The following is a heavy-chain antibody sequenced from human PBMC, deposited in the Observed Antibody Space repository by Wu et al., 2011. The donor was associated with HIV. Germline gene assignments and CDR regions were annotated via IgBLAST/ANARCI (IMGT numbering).Heavy chain of an antibody. J-gene: IGHJ3*02. V-gene: IGHV1-69*06. CDR3: AVGLVVNDAFEI. D-gene: IGHD3-22*01. Sequence: QVQLVQSGAEVKKPGSSVKVSCKASGDTFNTYAIGWVRQAPGQGLEWMGGSSLSLINQLRTEVPGQNHDLTADKSTNTAYMELSSLRSEDTALYYCAVGLVVNDAFEIWGQGTVV. CDR2: SSLSLIN. CDR1: GDTFNTYA.